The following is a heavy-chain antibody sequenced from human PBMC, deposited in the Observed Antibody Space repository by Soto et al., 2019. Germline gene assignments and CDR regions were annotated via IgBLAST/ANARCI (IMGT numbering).Heavy chain of an antibody. V-gene: IGHV1-18*01. D-gene: IGHD3-3*01. J-gene: IGHJ6*02. CDR1: GYTFTSYG. Sequence: GASVKVSCKASGYTFTSYGISWVRQAPGQGLEWMGWISAYNGNTNYAQKLQGRVTMTTDTSTSTAYMELRSLRSDDTAVYYCARDWLGYYDFWSSYLSYYGMDVWGQGTTVTVSS. CDR2: ISAYNGNT. CDR3: ARDWLGYYDFWSSYLSYYGMDV.